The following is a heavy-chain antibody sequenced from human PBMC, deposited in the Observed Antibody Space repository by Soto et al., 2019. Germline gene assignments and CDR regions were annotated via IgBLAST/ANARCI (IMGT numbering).Heavy chain of an antibody. Sequence: QVQRVQSGAEVKKPGASVKVSCKASGYTFTSYAMHWVRQAPGQRLEWMGWINAGNGNTKYSQKFQGRVTITRDTSASTAYMELSSLRSEETAVYYCARDLVWGSYRTTRFDYWGQGTLVTVSS. J-gene: IGHJ4*02. CDR2: INAGNGNT. D-gene: IGHD3-16*02. V-gene: IGHV1-3*01. CDR3: ARDLVWGSYRTTRFDY. CDR1: GYTFTSYA.